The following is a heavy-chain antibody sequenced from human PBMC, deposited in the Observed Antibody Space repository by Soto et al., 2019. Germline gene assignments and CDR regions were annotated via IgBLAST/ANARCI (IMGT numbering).Heavy chain of an antibody. CDR3: AASYCSSTSCYPYYYYYMDV. CDR1: GGTFSSYT. J-gene: IGHJ6*03. Sequence: QVQLVQSGAEVKKPGSSVKVSCKASGGTFSSYTISWVRQAPGQGLEWMGRIIPILGIANYAQKFQGRVTITADKSTSTAYMGLSSLRSEDTAVYYCAASYCSSTSCYPYYYYYMDVWGKGTTVTVSS. D-gene: IGHD2-2*01. CDR2: IIPILGIA. V-gene: IGHV1-69*02.